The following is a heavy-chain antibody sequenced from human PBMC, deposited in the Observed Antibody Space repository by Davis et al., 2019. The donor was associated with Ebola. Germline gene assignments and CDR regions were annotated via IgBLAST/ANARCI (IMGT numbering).Heavy chain of an antibody. V-gene: IGHV4-34*01. CDR2: INHSGST. D-gene: IGHD3-10*01. CDR1: GGSFSGYY. Sequence: SETLSLTCAVYGGSFSGYYWSWIRQPPGKGLEWIGEINHSGSTNYNPSLKSRVTMSVDTSKNQLSLKLSSVTAADTAVYYCARGASGVYYYGSGSYFAMDVWGQGTTVTVSS. CDR3: ARGASGVYYYGSGSYFAMDV. J-gene: IGHJ6*02.